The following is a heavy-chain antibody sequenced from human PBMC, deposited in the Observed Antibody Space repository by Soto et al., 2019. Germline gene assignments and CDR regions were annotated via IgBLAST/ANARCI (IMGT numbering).Heavy chain of an antibody. CDR2: ISYDGSKK. CDR1: GFTVSSYD. CDR3: AKVDSHIVVVPSPPLRLCDY. J-gene: IGHJ4*02. D-gene: IGHD2-2*01. Sequence: GGSLRLSCAASGFTVSSYDMHRVRQAPGKGLERVAVISYDGSKKYYADSEKGRFTISRDNCKNTLYLQMNSLRAEDTAVYYCAKVDSHIVVVPSPPLRLCDYWGQGTLVPV. V-gene: IGHV3-30*18.